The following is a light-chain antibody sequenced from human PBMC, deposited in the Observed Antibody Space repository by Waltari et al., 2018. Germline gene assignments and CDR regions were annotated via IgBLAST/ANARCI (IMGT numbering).Light chain of an antibody. CDR2: DIS. Sequence: QSALTQPASVSGSPGQSITISCTGSSRAVGGYTYLSWYQQHPGKVPKVIIFDISNRPSGVSNRFSGSKSGNTASLTISGLQPEDEADYYCTSYTSRNTLVFGTGTKVTVL. CDR1: SRAVGGYTY. V-gene: IGLV2-14*01. CDR3: TSYTSRNTLV. J-gene: IGLJ1*01.